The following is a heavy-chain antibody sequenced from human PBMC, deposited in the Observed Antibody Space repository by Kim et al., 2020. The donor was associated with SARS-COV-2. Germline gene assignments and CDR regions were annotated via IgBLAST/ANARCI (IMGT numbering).Heavy chain of an antibody. J-gene: IGHJ4*02. Sequence: LKSRVTISGDTSKNPCSLKLSSVTAADTAVYYCARHRYSSGWYGEDYFDYWGQGTLVTVSS. CDR3: ARHRYSSGWYGEDYFDY. D-gene: IGHD6-19*01. V-gene: IGHV4-39*01.